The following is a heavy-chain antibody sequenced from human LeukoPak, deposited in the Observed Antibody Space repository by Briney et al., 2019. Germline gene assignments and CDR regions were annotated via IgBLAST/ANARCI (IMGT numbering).Heavy chain of an antibody. Sequence: SETLSLTCTVSGGSISSSSYYWGWIRQPPGKGLEWIGSIYYSGSTYYNPSLKSRVTISVDTSKNQFSLKLSSVTAADTAVYYCARVSVHIFYWGQGTLVTVSS. J-gene: IGHJ4*02. CDR1: GGSISSSSYY. V-gene: IGHV4-39*07. D-gene: IGHD3-16*02. CDR3: ARVSVHIFY. CDR2: IYYSGST.